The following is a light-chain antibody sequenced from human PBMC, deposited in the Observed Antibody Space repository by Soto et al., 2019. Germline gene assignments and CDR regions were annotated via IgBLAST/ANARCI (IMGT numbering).Light chain of an antibody. J-gene: IGKJ5*01. Sequence: DIVMTQSPDSLAVSLGERATINCKSSQSVLSSSDSKNYLAWHQQKPGQHPKLLIYWASTRESGVTERFSGSGSGTDFALTISSLQAEDVAVYYCQQYYSNPITFGQGTRLEIK. CDR2: WAS. CDR3: QQYYSNPIT. CDR1: QSVLSSSDSKNY. V-gene: IGKV4-1*01.